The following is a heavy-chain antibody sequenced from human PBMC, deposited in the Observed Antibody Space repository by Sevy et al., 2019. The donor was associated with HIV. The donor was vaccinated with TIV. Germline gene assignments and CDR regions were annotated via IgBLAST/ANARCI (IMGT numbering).Heavy chain of an antibody. V-gene: IGHV3-48*03. Sequence: GGSLRLSCAASGFILSNYEMKWVRQAPGKGLEWVAYIDSRGRTIYYADSVKGRFTISRDNAKNSLYLQMNSLRAEDTAVYYCASPVQIVSRNWSWAFDIWGQGTMVTVSS. CDR1: GFILSNYE. CDR3: ASPVQIVSRNWSWAFDI. D-gene: IGHD1-1*01. J-gene: IGHJ3*02. CDR2: IDSRGRTI.